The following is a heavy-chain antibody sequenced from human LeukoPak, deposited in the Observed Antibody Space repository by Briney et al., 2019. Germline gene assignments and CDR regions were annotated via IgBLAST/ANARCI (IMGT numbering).Heavy chain of an antibody. CDR2: IYYSGSS. J-gene: IGHJ4*02. V-gene: IGHV4-31*03. D-gene: IGHD5-24*01. CDR3: ARNRDGYNSFDY. CDR1: GGSINNGGYY. Sequence: SETMSLTCTVSGGSINNGGYYWSWIRQHPGKGLEWIGYIYYSGSSYYNPSLRSRVTISVDTSKNHFSLKLSSVTAADTAVYYCARNRDGYNSFDYWGQGTLVTVSS.